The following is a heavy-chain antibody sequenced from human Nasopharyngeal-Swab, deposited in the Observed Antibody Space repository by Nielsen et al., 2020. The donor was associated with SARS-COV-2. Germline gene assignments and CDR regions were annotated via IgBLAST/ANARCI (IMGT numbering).Heavy chain of an antibody. Sequence: SETLSLTCAVSGGSISSSNWWSWVRQPPGKGLEWIGEIYHSGSTNYNPSLKSRVTISVDKSKNQFSLKLSSVTAADTAVYYCARTGQAMAPGYYYYYMDVWGKGTTVTVSS. CDR3: ARTGQAMAPGYYYYYMDV. J-gene: IGHJ6*03. V-gene: IGHV4-4*02. CDR1: GGSISSSNW. D-gene: IGHD5-18*01. CDR2: IYHSGST.